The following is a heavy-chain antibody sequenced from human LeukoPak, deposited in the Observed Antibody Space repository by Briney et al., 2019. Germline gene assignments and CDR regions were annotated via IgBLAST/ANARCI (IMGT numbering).Heavy chain of an antibody. Sequence: PGGSLRLSCAASGFTFSTYGMHWVRQAPGKGLEWAAVISYDGSNKYYADSVKGRSTISRDNSKNTLYLQMNSLRAEDTAVYYCAKDRRISMVRGVPPDSWGQGTLVTVSS. D-gene: IGHD3-10*01. CDR3: AKDRRISMVRGVPPDS. J-gene: IGHJ4*02. CDR1: GFTFSTYG. V-gene: IGHV3-30*18. CDR2: ISYDGSNK.